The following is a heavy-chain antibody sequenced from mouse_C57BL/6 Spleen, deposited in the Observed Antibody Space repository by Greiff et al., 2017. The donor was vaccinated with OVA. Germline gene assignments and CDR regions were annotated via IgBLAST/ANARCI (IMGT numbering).Heavy chain of an antibody. CDR3: ARRLLRFNWYFDV. CDR1: GFTFSDYG. CDR2: ISSGSSTI. D-gene: IGHD2-3*01. Sequence: EVQLVESGGGLVKPGGSLKLSCAASGFTFSDYGMHWVRQAPEKGLERVAYISSGSSTIYYADTVKGRFTISRDNAKNTLFLQMTSLRSEDTAMYYCARRLLRFNWYFDVWGTGTTVTVSS. V-gene: IGHV5-17*01. J-gene: IGHJ1*03.